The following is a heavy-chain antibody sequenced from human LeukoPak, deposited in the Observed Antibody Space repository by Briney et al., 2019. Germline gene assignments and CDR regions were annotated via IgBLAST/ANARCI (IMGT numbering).Heavy chain of an antibody. Sequence: SQTRSLTCAISGDNVSSNSATWNWIRQSPSRGLEWLGRTYYRSRWYNDYAVSVKSRITIIPDTSKNQFSLQLNSVTPDDTALYYCTGDRGVGAAVFFDYWGLGTLVTVSS. D-gene: IGHD6-13*01. CDR1: GDNVSSNSAT. CDR3: TGDRGVGAAVFFDY. V-gene: IGHV6-1*01. J-gene: IGHJ4*02. CDR2: TYYRSRWYN.